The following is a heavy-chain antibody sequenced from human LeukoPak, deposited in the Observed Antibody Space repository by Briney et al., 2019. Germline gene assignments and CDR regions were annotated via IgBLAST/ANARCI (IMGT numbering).Heavy chain of an antibody. CDR1: GYTFIGYY. Sequence: GASVKVSCKASGYTFIGYYMHWVRQAPGQGLEWMGRINPNSGGTNYAQKFQGRVTMTRDTSISTAYMELSRLRSDDTAVYYCATYSSGWYSWFDPWGQGTLVTVSS. CDR2: INPNSGGT. J-gene: IGHJ5*02. V-gene: IGHV1-2*06. D-gene: IGHD6-19*01. CDR3: ATYSSGWYSWFDP.